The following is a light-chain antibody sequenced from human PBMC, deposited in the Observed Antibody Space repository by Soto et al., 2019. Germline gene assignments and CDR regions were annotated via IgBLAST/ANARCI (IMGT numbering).Light chain of an antibody. J-gene: IGLJ1*01. Sequence: QSALTQPASVSGSPGQSITISCTGTSSDVGGNKYVSWYQHYPGKAPKLMICDVSNRPSGVSNRFSGSKSGNTASLTISGLQAEGEADYYCSAFTGTTYVFGTGTKLTVL. V-gene: IGLV2-14*03. CDR3: SAFTGTTYV. CDR1: SSDVGGNKY. CDR2: DVS.